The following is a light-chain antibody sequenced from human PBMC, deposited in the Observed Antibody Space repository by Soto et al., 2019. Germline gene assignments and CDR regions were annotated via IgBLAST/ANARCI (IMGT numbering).Light chain of an antibody. CDR1: QSVSSY. CDR3: QQRSNWLYT. Sequence: EIVLTQSPATLSLSPGERATLSCRASQSVSSYLAWYQQKPGQAPRLLIYDASNRATGIPARFSGSGSGTDFTLTISSLEPEDFAVYDCQQRSNWLYTFGQGTKLEIQ. CDR2: DAS. V-gene: IGKV3-11*01. J-gene: IGKJ2*01.